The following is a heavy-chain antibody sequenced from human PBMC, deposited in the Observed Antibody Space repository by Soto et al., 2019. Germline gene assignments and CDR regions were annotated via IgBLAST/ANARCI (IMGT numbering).Heavy chain of an antibody. CDR1: GYTFTSYD. CDR3: ARPMSGSYYYGMDV. J-gene: IGHJ6*02. D-gene: IGHD3-3*01. V-gene: IGHV1-8*01. CDR2: MNPNSGNT. Sequence: QVQLVQSGAEVKKPGASVKVSCKASGYTFTSYDINWVRQATGQGLEWMGWMNPNSGNTGYAQKFQGRVTMTRNTSRIPAYMEPRSLRSEDTAVYYCARPMSGSYYYGMDVWGQGTAVTVSS.